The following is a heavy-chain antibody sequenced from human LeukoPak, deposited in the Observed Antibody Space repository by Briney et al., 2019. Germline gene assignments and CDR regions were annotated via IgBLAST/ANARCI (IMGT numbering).Heavy chain of an antibody. J-gene: IGHJ4*02. Sequence: QAGGSLRLSCAASGFTFSSYAMSWVRQAPGKGLEWVSAISGSGGSTYYADSVKGRFAISRDNSKNTLYLEMNSLRAEDTAVYYCAKDPFGYCSSSSCTLTDYGGQGTLVTVSS. CDR2: ISGSGGST. CDR1: GFTFSSYA. CDR3: AKDPFGYCSSSSCTLTDY. D-gene: IGHD2-2*03. V-gene: IGHV3-23*01.